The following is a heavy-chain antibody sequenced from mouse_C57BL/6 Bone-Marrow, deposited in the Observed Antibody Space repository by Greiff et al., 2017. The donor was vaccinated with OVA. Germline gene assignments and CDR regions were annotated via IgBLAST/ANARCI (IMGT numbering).Heavy chain of an antibody. V-gene: IGHV3-6*01. J-gene: IGHJ3*01. Sequence: EVKLQESGPGLVKPSQSLSLTCSVTGYSITSGYYWNWIRQFPGNKLEWMGYISYDGSNNYNPSLKNRISITRDTSKNQFFLKLNSVTTEDTATYYCARERLRRGFAYWGQGTLVTVSA. D-gene: IGHD2-4*01. CDR2: ISYDGSN. CDR1: GYSITSGYY. CDR3: ARERLRRGFAY.